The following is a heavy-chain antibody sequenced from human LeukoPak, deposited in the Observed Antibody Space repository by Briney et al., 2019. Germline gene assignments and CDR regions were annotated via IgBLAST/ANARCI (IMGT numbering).Heavy chain of an antibody. V-gene: IGHV3-33*01. CDR2: IWYDGSNK. CDR1: GFTLSNYG. CDR3: ARDAWYCGSSSCSTTGYYYYFYMDV. J-gene: IGHJ6*03. Sequence: GGSLRLSCAASGFTLSNYGVHWVRQAPGKGLEWLAFIWYDGSNKYYADSVEGRFTISRDNAKSTLHLQMIGIRAEDTAVYYCARDAWYCGSSSCSTTGYYYYFYMDVWGKGTTVTVAS. D-gene: IGHD2-2*02.